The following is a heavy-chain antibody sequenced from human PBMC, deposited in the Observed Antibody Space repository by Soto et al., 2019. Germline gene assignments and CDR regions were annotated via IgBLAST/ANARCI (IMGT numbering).Heavy chain of an antibody. D-gene: IGHD6-13*01. Sequence: PGGSLRLSCAASGFTFSSYWMSWVRQAPGKGLEWVANIKQDGSEKYYVDSVKGRFTISRDNAKNSLYLQMNSLRAEDTAVYYCAKDKGIVAQKYYFDYWGQGTLVTVSS. CDR3: AKDKGIVAQKYYFDY. V-gene: IGHV3-7*01. CDR2: IKQDGSEK. J-gene: IGHJ4*02. CDR1: GFTFSSYW.